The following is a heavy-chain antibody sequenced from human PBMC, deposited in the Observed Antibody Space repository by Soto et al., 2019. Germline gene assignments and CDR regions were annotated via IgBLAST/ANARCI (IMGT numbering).Heavy chain of an antibody. CDR2: IKEDGSEE. V-gene: IGHV3-7*01. D-gene: IGHD2-2*01. CDR1: GFTFSTYW. CDR3: ATAISSPFSNFDY. Sequence: EVQLVQSGGDLVQPGGSLRLSCVASGFTFSTYWMTWGRQAPGMGLEWVAGIKEDGSEEVYVHAVKGRFSISRDNAKTSLYLQLNSLRAEDTAVYYCATAISSPFSNFDYWGQGSLVTVSS. J-gene: IGHJ4*02.